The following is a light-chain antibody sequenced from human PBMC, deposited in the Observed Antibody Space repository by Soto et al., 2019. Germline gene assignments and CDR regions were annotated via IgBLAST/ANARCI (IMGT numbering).Light chain of an antibody. CDR1: QSISSW. CDR3: KQSYSTPLT. CDR2: AAS. V-gene: IGKV1-39*01. J-gene: IGKJ4*01. Sequence: DIQMTQSPSTLSASVGDRVSITCRASQSISSWLAWYQQKPGKAPKLLIYAASSLQSGVQSRFSGSGSGTDFTLTIRNLQPEDFATYFCKQSYSTPLTFGGGTKVDIK.